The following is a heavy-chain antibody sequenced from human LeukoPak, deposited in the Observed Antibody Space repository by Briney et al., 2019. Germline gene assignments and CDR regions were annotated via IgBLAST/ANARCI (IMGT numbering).Heavy chain of an antibody. CDR1: GGSFSGYY. Sequence: PSETLSLTCAVYGGSFSGYYWSWIRQPPGKGLEWIGEINHSGSTNYNPSLKSRVTISVDTSKNQFSLKLSPVTAADTAVYYCARGNAYYYDSSGYYYAPFDYWGQGTLVTVSS. CDR2: INHSGST. V-gene: IGHV4-34*01. CDR3: ARGNAYYYDSSGYYYAPFDY. J-gene: IGHJ4*02. D-gene: IGHD3-22*01.